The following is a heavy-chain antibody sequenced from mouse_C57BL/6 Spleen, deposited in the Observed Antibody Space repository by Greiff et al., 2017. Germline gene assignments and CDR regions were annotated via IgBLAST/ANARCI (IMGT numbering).Heavy chain of an antibody. CDR2: IDPNSGGT. D-gene: IGHD1-1*01. Sequence: VQLQQPGAELVKPGASVKLSCKASGYTFTSYWMHWVKQRPGRGLEWIGRIDPNSGGTKYNEKFKSKATLTVDKPSSTAYMQLSSLTSEDSAVXYCAMYYGSSTTWFAYWGQGTLVTVSA. V-gene: IGHV1-72*01. CDR1: GYTFTSYW. CDR3: AMYYGSSTTWFAY. J-gene: IGHJ3*01.